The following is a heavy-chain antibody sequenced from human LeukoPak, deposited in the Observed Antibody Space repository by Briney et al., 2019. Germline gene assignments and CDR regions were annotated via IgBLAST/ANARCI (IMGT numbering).Heavy chain of an antibody. D-gene: IGHD5-12*01. CDR1: GGSISSFY. CDR2: IYSSGST. V-gene: IGHV4-4*07. CDR3: ARGPRANRGYAVDF. Sequence: PSETLSLTCTVSGGSISSFYWSWIRQPAGKGLEWIGRIYSSGSTNYNPSLTSRVTMSVDTSKNQFSLKLSSVTAADTAVYYCARGPRANRGYAVDFWGQGTLVTVSS. J-gene: IGHJ4*02.